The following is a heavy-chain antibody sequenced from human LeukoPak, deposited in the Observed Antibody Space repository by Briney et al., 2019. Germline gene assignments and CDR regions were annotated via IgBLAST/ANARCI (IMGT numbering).Heavy chain of an antibody. J-gene: IGHJ4*02. CDR1: GFSFSGYW. D-gene: IGHD6-13*01. CDR3: AREWQGGIAAAGTRIEGDY. V-gene: IGHV3-7*01. Sequence: GGSLRLSCAVSGFSFSGYWMTWGRQAPGKGLEGLANIKQDGSEKNYVDSVKGRFTISRDNAENSLFLQMNSLRVEDTAVYYCAREWQGGIAAAGTRIEGDYWGQGTLVAVSS. CDR2: IKQDGSEK.